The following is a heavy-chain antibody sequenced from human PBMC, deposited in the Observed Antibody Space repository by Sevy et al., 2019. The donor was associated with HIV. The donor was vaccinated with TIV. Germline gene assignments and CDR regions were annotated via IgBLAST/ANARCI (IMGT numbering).Heavy chain of an antibody. J-gene: IGHJ4*02. CDR3: ARAVLEISTWRSHY. V-gene: IGHV3-21*01. D-gene: IGHD1-1*01. Sequence: GGSLRLSCAASGFTFSSYRMTWVRQAPGKGLEWVSCISSTSAYINYADSVKGRFTISRDNAKNLLYLQMDSLRAEDTAVYYCARAVLEISTWRSHYWGQGTLVTVSS. CDR1: GFTFSSYR. CDR2: ISSTSAYI.